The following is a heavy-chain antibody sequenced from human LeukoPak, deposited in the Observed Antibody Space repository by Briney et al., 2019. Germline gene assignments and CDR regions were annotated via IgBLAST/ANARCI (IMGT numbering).Heavy chain of an antibody. Sequence: SETLSLTCAVYGGSFSGYSWSWIRQSPGKGLEWIGEINHSGSTNYNPSLKSRVTISVDTSKNQFSLKLSSVTAADTAVYYCARGLIAAAGNAFDIWGQGTMVTVSS. D-gene: IGHD6-13*01. J-gene: IGHJ3*02. CDR2: INHSGST. CDR1: GGSFSGYS. CDR3: ARGLIAAAGNAFDI. V-gene: IGHV4-34*01.